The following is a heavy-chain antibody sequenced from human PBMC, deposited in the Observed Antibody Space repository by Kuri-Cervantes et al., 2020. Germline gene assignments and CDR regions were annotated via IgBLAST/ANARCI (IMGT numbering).Heavy chain of an antibody. CDR3: ARDGGYSSSWYKGFDP. D-gene: IGHD6-13*01. Sequence: SETLSLTCAVYGGSLSGYYWSWIRQPPEKGLEWIGEINHSGSTNYNSSLKSRVTISVDTSKNQFSLKLSSVTAADTAVYYCARDGGYSSSWYKGFDPWGQGTLVTVSS. CDR2: INHSGST. J-gene: IGHJ5*02. CDR1: GGSLSGYY. V-gene: IGHV4-34*01.